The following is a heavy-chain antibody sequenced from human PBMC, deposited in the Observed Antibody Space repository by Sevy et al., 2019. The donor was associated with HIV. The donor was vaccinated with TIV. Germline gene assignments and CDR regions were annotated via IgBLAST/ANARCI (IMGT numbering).Heavy chain of an antibody. CDR1: GFTFSTYD. CDR2: IWYDGTNK. V-gene: IGHV3-33*01. CDR3: ARCRDGYNYDY. J-gene: IGHJ4*02. D-gene: IGHD5-12*01. Sequence: GGSLRLSCAASGFTFSTYDMHWVRQAPGKGLEWVALIWYDGTNKYYADSVKGRFTISRDNSKNTLSLQMNSLRAEDTAVYYSARCRDGYNYDYWGQGTLVSVSS.